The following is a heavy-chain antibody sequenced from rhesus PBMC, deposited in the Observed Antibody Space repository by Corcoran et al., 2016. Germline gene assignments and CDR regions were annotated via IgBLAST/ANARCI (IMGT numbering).Heavy chain of an antibody. CDR3: ARYSTVAVRYFDY. CDR1: GGSITTNS. V-gene: IGHV4-147*01. D-gene: IGHD5-24*01. J-gene: IGHJ4*01. Sequence: QVQLQESGPGLVKPSETLSLTCAVSGGSITTNSWSWIRQCPGKGLEWIGKIYGGSGSTSFNSSLKCRVTLSTDASKTQFSLNLTSVTAADTAVYYCARYSTVAVRYFDYWGQGVLVTVSS. CDR2: IYGGSGST.